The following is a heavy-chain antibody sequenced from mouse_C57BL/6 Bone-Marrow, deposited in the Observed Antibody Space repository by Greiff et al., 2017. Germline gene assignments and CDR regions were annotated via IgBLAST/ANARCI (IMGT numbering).Heavy chain of an antibody. CDR3: ARFYDGYRDY. J-gene: IGHJ2*01. D-gene: IGHD2-3*01. CDR1: GYTFTSYW. V-gene: IGHV1-69*01. Sequence: QVQLQQSGAELVMPGASVKLSCKASGYTFTSYWMHWVKQRPGQGLEWIGEIDPSDSYTNYNQKFKGKSTLTVDKSSSTAYMQLSSLTSEDSAVYYCARFYDGYRDYWGQGTTLTVSS. CDR2: IDPSDSYT.